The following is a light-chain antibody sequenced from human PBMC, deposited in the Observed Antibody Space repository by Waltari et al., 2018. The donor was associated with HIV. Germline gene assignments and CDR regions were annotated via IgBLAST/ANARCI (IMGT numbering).Light chain of an antibody. V-gene: IGKV1-39*01. CDR3: LQSFITPLT. J-gene: IGKJ3*01. CDR2: DTS. Sequence: DIQMTQFPSSMSVSAGDTVTINCRASQYIDNFLSWYQQTPGKAPRLLIYDTSNVQSGVPSRFSGSGSGTDFTLTINTLQPEDFATYFCLQSFITPLTFGPGTKVGLK. CDR1: QYIDNF.